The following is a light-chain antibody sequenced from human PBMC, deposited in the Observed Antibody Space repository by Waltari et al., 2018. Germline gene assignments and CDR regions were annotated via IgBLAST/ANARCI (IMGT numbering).Light chain of an antibody. CDR3: ASWDDSLNGVV. J-gene: IGLJ2*01. V-gene: IGLV1-44*01. CDR2: SNN. Sequence: GTPRQGVTISCSGSSSNIGSNAVNWYQQLPGTAPKLLVNSNNQRPSGVPDRFSGSKSGTSASLAISGLQSEDEADYYCASWDDSLNGVVFGGGTKLTVL. CDR1: SSNIGSNA.